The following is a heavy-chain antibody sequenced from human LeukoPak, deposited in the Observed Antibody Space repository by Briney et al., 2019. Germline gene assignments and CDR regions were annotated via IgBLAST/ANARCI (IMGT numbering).Heavy chain of an antibody. CDR3: AGQTTLTTIFSS. J-gene: IGHJ5*02. D-gene: IGHD3-3*01. CDR2: ISGSGSTI. Sequence: PGGSLRLSCAASGFTFSSYEMNWVRRAPGKGLEWVSQISGSGSTIYYADSVRGRFTISRDNAKNSLYLQMNSLRAEDTAVYYCAGQTTLTTIFSSSGQGTLVTVSS. CDR1: GFTFSSYE. V-gene: IGHV3-48*03.